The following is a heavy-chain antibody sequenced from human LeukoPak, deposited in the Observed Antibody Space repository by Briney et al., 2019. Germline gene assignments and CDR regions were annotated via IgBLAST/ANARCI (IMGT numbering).Heavy chain of an antibody. D-gene: IGHD3-3*01. CDR1: GYIFRNAR. J-gene: IGHJ1*01. Sequence: GGSLRLSCAVSGYIFRNARMNWVRQAPGKGLECVGRIKSISDGETTDYAAPVKGRFTISREDSKSTLYLQMHKLRTEDTAVYFCTTLWIGPEHWGQGTLVTVSS. CDR3: TTLWIGPEH. CDR2: IKSISDGETT. V-gene: IGHV3-15*01.